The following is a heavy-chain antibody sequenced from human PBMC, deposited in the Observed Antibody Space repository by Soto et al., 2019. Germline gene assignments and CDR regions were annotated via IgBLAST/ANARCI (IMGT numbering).Heavy chain of an antibody. Sequence: PSETLSLTCAVSGDSISTSNWWGWIRQPPGKGLEWIGYIYHTGSTHYNPSLESRVTMSVDTSKNQFSLKLTSVTAADTAVYYCARPANNHTGNNDYFHDAFDIWGQGRMVTVSS. CDR3: ARPANNHTGNNDYFHDAFDI. CDR1: GDSISTSNW. J-gene: IGHJ3*02. CDR2: IYHTGST. D-gene: IGHD2-8*02. V-gene: IGHV4-28*01.